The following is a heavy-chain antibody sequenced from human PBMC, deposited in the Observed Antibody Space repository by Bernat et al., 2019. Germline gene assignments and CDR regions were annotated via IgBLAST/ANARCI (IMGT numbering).Heavy chain of an antibody. CDR3: ARDEIDCSGGSCYSPDNWFDP. J-gene: IGHJ5*02. CDR1: GYTFTSYY. V-gene: IGHV1-46*01. Sequence: QVQLVQSGAEVKKPGASVKVSCKASGYTFTSYYMHWVRQAPGQGLEWMGIINPSGGSTSYSQKFQGRVTMTRDTSISTAYMELSRLRSDDTAVYYCARDEIDCSGGSCYSPDNWFDPWGQGTLVTVSS. CDR2: INPSGGST. D-gene: IGHD2-15*01.